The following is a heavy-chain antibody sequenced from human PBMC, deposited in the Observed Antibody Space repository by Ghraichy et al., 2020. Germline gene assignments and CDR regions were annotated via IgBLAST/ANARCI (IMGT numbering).Heavy chain of an antibody. CDR3: AKDLVKDVGGYFDY. V-gene: IGHV3-23*01. CDR1: GFTFSSYA. CDR2: ISGSGGST. D-gene: IGHD2/OR15-2a*01. J-gene: IGHJ4*02. Sequence: LSLTCAASGFTFSSYAMSWVRQAPGKGLEWVSAISGSGGSTYYADSVKGRFTISRDNSKNTLYLQMNSLRAEDTAVYYCAKDLVKDVGGYFDYWGQGTLVTVSS.